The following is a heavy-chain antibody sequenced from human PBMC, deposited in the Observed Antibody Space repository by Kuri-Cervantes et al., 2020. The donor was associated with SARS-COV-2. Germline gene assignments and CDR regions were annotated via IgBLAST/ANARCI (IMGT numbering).Heavy chain of an antibody. CDR1: GYTFTSCG. D-gene: IGHD5-18*01. V-gene: IGHV1-2*04. CDR2: INPNSGGT. J-gene: IGHJ6*02. CDR3: ARDLIRGYSYGFFGMDV. Sequence: GGSLRLSCKASGYTFTSCGISWVRQAPGQGLEWMGWINPNSGGTDYAQKFQGWVTMTRDTSISTAYMELSRLRSDDTAVYYCARDLIRGYSYGFFGMDVWGQGTTVTVSS.